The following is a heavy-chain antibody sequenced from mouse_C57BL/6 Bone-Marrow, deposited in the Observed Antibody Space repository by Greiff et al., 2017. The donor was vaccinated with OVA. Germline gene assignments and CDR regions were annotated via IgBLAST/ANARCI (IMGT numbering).Heavy chain of an antibody. J-gene: IGHJ1*03. CDR2: IYPGSGST. CDR3: ARPHDG. Sequence: QVQLQQPGAELVKPGASVKMSCKASGYTFTSYWITWVKQRPGQGLEWIGDIYPGSGSTNSNEKFKSKATLTVDTSSSTAYLQLTSLTSEDSAVYYCARPHDGWGTGTTVTVSS. CDR1: GYTFTSYW. V-gene: IGHV1-55*01. D-gene: IGHD2-3*01.